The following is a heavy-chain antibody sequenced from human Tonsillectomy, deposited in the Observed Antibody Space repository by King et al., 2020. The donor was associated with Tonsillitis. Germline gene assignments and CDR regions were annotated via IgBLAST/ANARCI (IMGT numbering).Heavy chain of an antibody. CDR1: GYSFTSYW. V-gene: IGHV5-51*01. J-gene: IGHJ3*02. CDR3: AFQYYDILSEANAVVT. Sequence: QLVQSGAEVKKHGESLKISCKGSGYSFTSYWIGWVRQMPGNGLEWMGIIYPGDYDTRYSPSFQGQVTISADKSISTAYLQWSSRKASDTAMYYCAFQYYDILSEANAVVTWGQGTMFSVSS. D-gene: IGHD3-9*01. CDR2: IYPGDYDT.